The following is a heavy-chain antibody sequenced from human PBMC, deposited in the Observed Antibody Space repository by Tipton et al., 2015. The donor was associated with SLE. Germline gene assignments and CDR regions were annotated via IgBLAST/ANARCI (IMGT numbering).Heavy chain of an antibody. Sequence: TLSLTCTVSGGSISSGSYYWSWIRQPAGKGLEWIGYIYYSGSTYYNPSLKSRVTISVDTSKNQFSLKLSSVTAADTAVYYCASREVSSYYYYYMDVWGKGTTVTVSS. D-gene: IGHD2-2*01. V-gene: IGHV4-31*03. CDR2: IYYSGST. J-gene: IGHJ6*03. CDR3: ASREVSSYYYYYMDV. CDR1: GGSISSGSYY.